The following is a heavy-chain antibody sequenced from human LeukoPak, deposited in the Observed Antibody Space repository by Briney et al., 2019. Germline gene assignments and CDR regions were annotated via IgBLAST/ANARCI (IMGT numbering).Heavy chain of an antibody. CDR1: GGSISSYD. Sequence: SETLSLTCTVSGGSISSYDWTWIRQPAGKGLEWIGRIYTSGSTNYNPSLKSRVTISVDKSKSQFSLKLSSVTAADAAVYYCARSPPLVSTSYAFDFWGQGTMVTVSS. V-gene: IGHV4-4*07. D-gene: IGHD5/OR15-5a*01. CDR2: IYTSGST. CDR3: ARSPPLVSTSYAFDF. J-gene: IGHJ3*01.